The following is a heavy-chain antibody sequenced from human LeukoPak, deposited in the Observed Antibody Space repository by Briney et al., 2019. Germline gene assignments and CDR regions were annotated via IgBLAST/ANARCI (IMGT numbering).Heavy chain of an antibody. CDR3: AKGDYYDRGYMDV. D-gene: IGHD3-22*01. V-gene: IGHV3-30*04. Sequence: GGSLRLSCTASGFTFSTYVMHWVRQAPGKGLQWVAVISDDGSYKFHVDSVRGRFTISRDNSKNTLYLQMNSLRAEDTAVYYCAKGDYYDRGYMDVWGKGTTVTISS. CDR1: GFTFSTYV. CDR2: ISDDGSYK. J-gene: IGHJ6*03.